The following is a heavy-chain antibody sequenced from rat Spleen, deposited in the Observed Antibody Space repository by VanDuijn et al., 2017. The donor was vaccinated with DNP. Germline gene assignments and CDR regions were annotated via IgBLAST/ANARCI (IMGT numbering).Heavy chain of an antibody. D-gene: IGHD1-4*01. J-gene: IGHJ2*01. Sequence: EVQLVESGGGLVQPGKSLKLSCAASGFTFSDYNMAWVRQAPKKGLEWVATVSYDGTSTYFRDSVKGRFTISRDIAKSTLYLEMNSLRSEDMATYYCARHVLPLRVWDYWGQGVMVTVSS. CDR3: ARHVLPLRVWDY. V-gene: IGHV5-7*01. CDR2: VSYDGTST. CDR1: GFTFSDYN.